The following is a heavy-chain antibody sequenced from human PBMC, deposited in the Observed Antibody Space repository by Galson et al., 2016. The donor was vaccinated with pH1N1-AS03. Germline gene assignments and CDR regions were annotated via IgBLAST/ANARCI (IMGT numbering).Heavy chain of an antibody. J-gene: IGHJ4*02. V-gene: IGHV5-51*01. CDR1: GYKFTNYW. CDR3: ARRVSYTGSYPLDF. D-gene: IGHD1-26*01. Sequence: QSGAEVKKPGESLKISCKGSGYKFTNYWTGWVRRMPGQGLEWMGSIYPGDSDTRYSPSFQGQVTISADKSISTAYLQWSSLKASDTAMYYCARRVSYTGSYPLDFWGRGTLVTVSS. CDR2: IYPGDSDT.